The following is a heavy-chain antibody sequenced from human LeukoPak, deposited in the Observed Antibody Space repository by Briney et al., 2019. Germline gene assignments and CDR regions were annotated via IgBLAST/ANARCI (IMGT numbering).Heavy chain of an antibody. CDR3: AKVRGWHPEERYYYYYMDV. V-gene: IGHV1-8*01. Sequence: GASVKVSCKASGYTFTSYDINWVRQATGQGLEWMGWMNPNSGNTGYAQKFQGRVTMTRNTSISTAYMELSSLRSEDTAVYYCAKVRGWHPEERYYYYYMDVWGKGTTVTVSS. CDR1: GYTFTSYD. J-gene: IGHJ6*03. CDR2: MNPNSGNT. D-gene: IGHD6-19*01.